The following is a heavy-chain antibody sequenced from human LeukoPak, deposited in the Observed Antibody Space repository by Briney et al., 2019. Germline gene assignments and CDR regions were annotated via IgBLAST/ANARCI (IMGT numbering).Heavy chain of an antibody. CDR3: ARGTAATAGIDY. D-gene: IGHD6-13*01. V-gene: IGHV3-74*01. CDR1: GFTFSSYW. Sequence: GGSLRLSCAASGFTFSSYWMHWVRQAPGKGLVWVSHINTDGSSTTYGDPEKGRFTVSRDNAKNTLFLQMNSLRVEDTAVYYCARGTAATAGIDYWGQGTLVTVSS. J-gene: IGHJ4*02. CDR2: INTDGSST.